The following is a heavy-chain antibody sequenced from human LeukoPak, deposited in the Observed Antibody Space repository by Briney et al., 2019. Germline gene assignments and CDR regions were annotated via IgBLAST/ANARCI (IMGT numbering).Heavy chain of an antibody. Sequence: SQTLSLTCVVSGGSISSGDYSWSWIRQPPGKGLEWIGCIYHSGSTYYKSSLKSRVTISVDRSKNQFSLNLNSVTAADTAVYYCARGPFGVVIKFDPWGQGTLVTVSS. D-gene: IGHD3-3*01. CDR1: GGSISSGDYS. CDR2: IYHSGST. J-gene: IGHJ5*02. V-gene: IGHV4-30-2*01. CDR3: ARGPFGVVIKFDP.